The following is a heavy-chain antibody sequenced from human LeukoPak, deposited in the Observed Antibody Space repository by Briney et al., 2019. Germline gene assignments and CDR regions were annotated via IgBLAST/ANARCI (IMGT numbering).Heavy chain of an antibody. CDR3: ARETWIGGNKIMADY. J-gene: IGHJ4*02. CDR2: IYSGGGKTK. CDR1: GLTFTNYG. Sequence: PGGSLTLSWVASGLTFTNYGFRWVRQAPGKGLEWVAIIYSGGGKTKYYAATLKDRFTISRDDTQDTVYMQMNRLRDDDTAVYYCARETWIGGNKIMADYWGQGTPVTVSS. D-gene: IGHD3-10*01. V-gene: IGHV3-33*01.